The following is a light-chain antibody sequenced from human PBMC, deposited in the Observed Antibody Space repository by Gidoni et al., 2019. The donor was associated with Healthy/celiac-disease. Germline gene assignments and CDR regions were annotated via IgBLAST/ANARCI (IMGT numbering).Light chain of an antibody. J-gene: IGLJ3*02. Sequence: QTVVTQEPSLTVSPGGTVTLTCASSTGAVTSGYYPNWFQQKPGQAPRALIYSTSNKHFWTPARFSGSLLGGKAALTLSGVQPEDEAEYYCLLYYGGAQPEWVFGGGTKLTVL. CDR3: LLYYGGAQPEWV. CDR2: STS. CDR1: TGAVTSGYY. V-gene: IGLV7-43*01.